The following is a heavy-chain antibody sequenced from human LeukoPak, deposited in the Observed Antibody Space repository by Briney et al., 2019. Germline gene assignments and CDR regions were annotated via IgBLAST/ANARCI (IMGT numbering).Heavy chain of an antibody. CDR1: GFTFSSYA. CDR3: ARSIAAAGHDAFDI. J-gene: IGHJ3*02. V-gene: IGHV3-30-3*01. Sequence: PGGSLRLSCAASGFTFSSYAMHWVRQAPGKGLVWVAVISYDGSNKYYADSVKGRFTISRDNSKNTLYLQMNSLRAEDTAVYYCARSIAAAGHDAFDIWGQGTMVTVSS. CDR2: ISYDGSNK. D-gene: IGHD6-13*01.